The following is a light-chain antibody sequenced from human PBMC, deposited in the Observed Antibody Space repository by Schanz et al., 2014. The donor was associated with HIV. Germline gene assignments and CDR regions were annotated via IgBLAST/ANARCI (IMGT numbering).Light chain of an antibody. Sequence: QSVLTQPPSASGTPGQRVTISCSGSSSNFRSNAVNWYQQLPGTAPRLVIYNTFHRPSGVPDRFSGSKSGTSASLAISGLRFEDEADYYCAAWDDSLSGRVFGGGTKVTVL. CDR3: AAWDDSLSGRV. V-gene: IGLV1-47*02. J-gene: IGLJ3*02. CDR2: NTF. CDR1: SSNFRSNA.